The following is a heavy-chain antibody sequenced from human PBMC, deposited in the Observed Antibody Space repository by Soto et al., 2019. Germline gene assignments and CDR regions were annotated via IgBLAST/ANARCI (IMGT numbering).Heavy chain of an antibody. CDR1: GFSFSSYG. CDR3: VAGQYFFDY. Sequence: QVQLVESGGGVVQPGRSLRLSCAASGFSFSSYGMQWVRQAPGKGLEWVAVISYDGSNKYYADSVKDRFTISRDNSKNSLYPQLKRLRADDMVVYYCVAGQYFFDYCGQGTLVTVSS. V-gene: IGHV3-30*03. D-gene: IGHD6-19*01. J-gene: IGHJ4*02. CDR2: ISYDGSNK.